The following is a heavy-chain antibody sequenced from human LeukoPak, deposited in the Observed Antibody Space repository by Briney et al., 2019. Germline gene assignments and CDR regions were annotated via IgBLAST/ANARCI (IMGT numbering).Heavy chain of an antibody. V-gene: IGHV4-39*07. CDR2: IYYSGST. CDR1: GGSISSGGYS. D-gene: IGHD3-10*01. CDR3: ARAGVLWFGVGQFDP. J-gene: IGHJ5*02. Sequence: PSETLSLTCVVSGGSISSGGYSWSWIRQPPGKGLEWIGSIYYSGSTYYNPSLKSRVTISVDTSKNQFSLKLSSVTAADTAVYYCARAGVLWFGVGQFDPWGQGTLVTVSS.